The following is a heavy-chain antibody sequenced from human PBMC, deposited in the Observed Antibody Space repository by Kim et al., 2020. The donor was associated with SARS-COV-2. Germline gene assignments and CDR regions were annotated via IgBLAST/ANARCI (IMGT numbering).Heavy chain of an antibody. D-gene: IGHD3-10*01. CDR2: ISTTGSTP. CDR3: ARDRSYYGSDFDY. CDR1: GFTFSDSY. J-gene: IGHJ4*02. Sequence: GGSLRLSCAASGFTFSDSYMSWIRQATGKGLEWVSYISTTGSTPYYADSVKGRFTISRDNAKNSLYLQMNSLRAEDTAVYYCARDRSYYGSDFDYWGQGTLVTVSS. V-gene: IGHV3-11*01.